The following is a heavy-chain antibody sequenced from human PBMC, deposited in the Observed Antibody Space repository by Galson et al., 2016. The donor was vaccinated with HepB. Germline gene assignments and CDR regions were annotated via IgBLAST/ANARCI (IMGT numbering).Heavy chain of an antibody. CDR3: ATTHDNGDYAYFDT. J-gene: IGHJ5*02. V-gene: IGHV3-53*01. CDR1: GLNVSRNY. Sequence: SLRLSCAASGLNVSRNYMSWVRQAPGKGLEWVSIIYRGGDTYFADSVKGRFTTTRDNSKNMVHLQMNSMGAEDTAIYYCATTHDNGDYAYFDTWGQGTLVTVSS. D-gene: IGHD4-17*01. CDR2: IYRGGDT.